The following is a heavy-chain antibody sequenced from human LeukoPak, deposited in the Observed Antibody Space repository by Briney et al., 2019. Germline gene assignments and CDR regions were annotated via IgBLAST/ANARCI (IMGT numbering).Heavy chain of an antibody. CDR2: IIPIFGTA. J-gene: IGHJ3*02. Sequence: SVKVSCRASGGTFSSYAISWVRQAPGQGLEWMGGIIPIFGTANYAQKFQGRVTITADESTSTAYMELSSLRSEDTAVYYCARVAITMIVVDHAFDIWGQGTMVTVSS. D-gene: IGHD3-22*01. CDR3: ARVAITMIVVDHAFDI. CDR1: GGTFSSYA. V-gene: IGHV1-69*13.